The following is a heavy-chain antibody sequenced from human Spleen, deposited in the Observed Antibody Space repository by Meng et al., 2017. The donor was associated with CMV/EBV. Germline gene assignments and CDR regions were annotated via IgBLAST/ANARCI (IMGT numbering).Heavy chain of an antibody. D-gene: IGHD2-2*01. CDR3: ARQAHPAAIPYNCFDP. V-gene: IGHV5-51*01. CDR2: IYPGDSDT. J-gene: IGHJ5*02. Sequence: GYGFTSYWLGWVRPLPGKGLEWMWLIYPGDSDTRYSPSFQGQVTISADKSISTAYLQWSSLKASDTAMYYCARQAHPAAIPYNCFDPWGQGTLVTVSS. CDR1: GYGFTSYW.